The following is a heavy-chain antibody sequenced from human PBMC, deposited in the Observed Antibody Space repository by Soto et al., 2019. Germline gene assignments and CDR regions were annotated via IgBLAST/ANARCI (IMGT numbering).Heavy chain of an antibody. Sequence: AASVKGSCKASGYTFTGYYMHWVRQATGQGLEWMGWINPNSGGTNYAQKFQGWVTMTRDTSISTAYMELSRLRSDDTAVYYCARDRVPSRDIVATTEGHYYYYGMDVWSQGTTVTVSS. V-gene: IGHV1-2*04. CDR3: ARDRVPSRDIVATTEGHYYYYGMDV. CDR2: INPNSGGT. J-gene: IGHJ6*02. D-gene: IGHD5-12*01. CDR1: GYTFTGYY.